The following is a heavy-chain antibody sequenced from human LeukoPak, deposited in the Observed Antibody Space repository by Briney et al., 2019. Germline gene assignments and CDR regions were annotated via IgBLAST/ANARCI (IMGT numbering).Heavy chain of an antibody. CDR3: ARVSRGSYYVEGYFDY. V-gene: IGHV3-48*01. CDR2: ISSSSSTI. CDR1: GFTFSSYW. D-gene: IGHD1-26*01. Sequence: GWSLRLSCAASGFTFSSYWLSWVRQAPGKGLEWVSYISSSSSTIYYADSVKGRFTIYRDNAKNSLYLQMNSLRAEDTAVYYCARVSRGSYYVEGYFDYWGQGTLVTVSS. J-gene: IGHJ4*02.